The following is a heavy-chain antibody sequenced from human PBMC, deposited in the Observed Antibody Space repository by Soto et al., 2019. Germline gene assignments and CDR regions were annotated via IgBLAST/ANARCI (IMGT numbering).Heavy chain of an antibody. CDR2: IIPIFGTA. V-gene: IGHV1-69*06. CDR3: ARAARPDVEFDP. Sequence: ASVKVSCKASGGTFSSYAISWVRQAPGQGLEWMGGIIPIFGTANYAQKFQGRVTITADTSISTAYMELSRLRSDDTAVYYCARAARPDVEFDPWGQGTLVTVSS. J-gene: IGHJ5*02. CDR1: GGTFSSYA. D-gene: IGHD3-16*01.